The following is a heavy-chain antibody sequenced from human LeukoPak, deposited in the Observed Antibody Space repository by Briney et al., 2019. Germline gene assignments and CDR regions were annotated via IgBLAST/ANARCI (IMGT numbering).Heavy chain of an antibody. CDR1: GGTFSSYA. CDR3: ASGETLI. V-gene: IGHV1-2*02. J-gene: IGHJ3*02. CDR2: IIPNSGGT. Sequence: ASVKVSCKASGGTFSSYAISWVRQAPGQGLEWMGGIIPNSGGTNYAQKFQGRVTMTRDTSSSTGYMELRRLRSDDTAVYYCASGETLIWGQGTKVTVSS.